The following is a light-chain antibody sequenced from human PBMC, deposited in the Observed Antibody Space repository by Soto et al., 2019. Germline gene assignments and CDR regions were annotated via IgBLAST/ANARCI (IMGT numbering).Light chain of an antibody. CDR1: ESVSSY. CDR3: QQRSNWRFT. CDR2: DAS. Sequence: IVFAHPPSTLYFTPGERSTLSCSAGESVSSYLAWYQHKPGQAPRLLIYDASNRATGIPARFSGSGSGTDFTLNISSLEPEDFAVYYCQQRSNWRFTFGPGTNVHIK. J-gene: IGKJ3*01. V-gene: IGKV3-11*01.